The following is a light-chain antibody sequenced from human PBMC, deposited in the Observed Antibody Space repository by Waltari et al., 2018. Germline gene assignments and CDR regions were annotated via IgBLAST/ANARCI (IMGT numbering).Light chain of an antibody. J-gene: IGLJ3*02. CDR2: DVS. Sequence: QSALTQPRSVSGSPGQSVTISCTGTRSDIGDHNDVSWYQQHPGKAPKVMIYDVSKRPQGVPDRFSGSKSDSTASLTISGLQADDEADYYCCAYAGSYILLFGGGTKLTVL. CDR1: RSDIGDHND. CDR3: CAYAGSYILL. V-gene: IGLV2-11*01.